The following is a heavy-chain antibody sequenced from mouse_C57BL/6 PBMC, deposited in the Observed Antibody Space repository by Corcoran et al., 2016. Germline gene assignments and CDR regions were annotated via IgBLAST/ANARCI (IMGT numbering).Heavy chain of an antibody. V-gene: IGHV1-9*01. CDR3: ARSSHWYFDV. CDR1: GYTFTGYW. J-gene: IGHJ1*03. Sequence: QVQLQQSGAELMKPGASVKLSCKATGYTFTGYWIEWVKQRPGHGLEWIGEIFPGSGSIKYNEKIKGKATFTAETSSNTAYMQLSSLTTEDSAIYYCARSSHWYFDVWGTGTTVTVS. CDR2: IFPGSGSI.